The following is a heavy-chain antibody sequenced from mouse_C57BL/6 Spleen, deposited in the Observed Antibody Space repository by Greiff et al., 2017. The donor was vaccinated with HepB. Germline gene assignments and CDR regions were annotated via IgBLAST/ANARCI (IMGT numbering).Heavy chain of an antibody. CDR1: GYSITSGYY. J-gene: IGHJ2*01. Sequence: EVKLVESGPGLVKPSQSLSLTCSVTGYSITSGYYWNWIRQFPGNKLEWMGYISYDGSNNYNPSLKNRISITRDTSKNQFFLKLNSVTTEDTATYYCASSNDYDYFDYWGQGTTLTVSS. V-gene: IGHV3-6*01. CDR2: ISYDGSN. CDR3: ASSNDYDYFDY. D-gene: IGHD2-4*01.